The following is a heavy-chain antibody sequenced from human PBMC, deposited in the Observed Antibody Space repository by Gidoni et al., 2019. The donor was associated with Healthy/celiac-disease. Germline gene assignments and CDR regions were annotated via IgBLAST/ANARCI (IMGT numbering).Heavy chain of an antibody. CDR3: ARRRATVTTPFGEHGMDV. V-gene: IGHV4-39*01. Sequence: QLQLQESGPGLVKPSETLSLTCTVSGGSIRSSSYYWGWIRQPPGKGLEWIGSIYYSGSTYYNPSLKSRVTISVDTSKNQFSLKLSSVTAADTAVYYCARRRATVTTPFGEHGMDVWGQGTTVTVSS. CDR1: GGSIRSSSYY. D-gene: IGHD4-4*01. CDR2: IYYSGST. J-gene: IGHJ6*02.